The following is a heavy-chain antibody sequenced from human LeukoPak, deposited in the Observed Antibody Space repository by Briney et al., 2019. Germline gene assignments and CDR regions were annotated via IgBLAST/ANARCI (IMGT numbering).Heavy chain of an antibody. V-gene: IGHV3-30*02. CDR3: AKDPMVRGVIPYYFDY. Sequence: GGSLRLSCAASGFTFSSYGMHWVRQAPGKGLEWVALIRYDGSNKYYADSVKGRFTISRDNSKNTLYLQMNSLRAEDTAVYYCAKDPMVRGVIPYYFDYWGQGTLVTVSS. CDR1: GFTFSSYG. J-gene: IGHJ4*02. D-gene: IGHD3-10*01. CDR2: IRYDGSNK.